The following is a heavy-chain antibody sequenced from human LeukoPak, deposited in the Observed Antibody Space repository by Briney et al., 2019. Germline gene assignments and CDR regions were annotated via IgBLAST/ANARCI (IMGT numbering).Heavy chain of an antibody. CDR3: ARSSGWYYFDY. V-gene: IGHV3-30-3*01. Sequence: GGSLRLSCAASGFTFSSYATHWVRQAPGKGLEWVAVISYDGSNKYYADSVKGRFTISRDNSKNTLYLQMNSLRAEDTAVYYCARSSGWYYFDYWGQGTLVTVSS. CDR1: GFTFSSYA. CDR2: ISYDGSNK. D-gene: IGHD6-19*01. J-gene: IGHJ4*02.